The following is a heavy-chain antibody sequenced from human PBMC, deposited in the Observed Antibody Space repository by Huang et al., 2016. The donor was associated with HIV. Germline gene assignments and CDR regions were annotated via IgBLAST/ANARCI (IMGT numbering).Heavy chain of an antibody. CDR2: IRQDGSEK. D-gene: IGHD2-8*01. J-gene: IGHJ6*02. CDR1: TVTFSAYW. CDR3: ATKADAMDV. V-gene: IGHV3-7*01. Sequence: LVESGGGLVRPGGFLRLSCAGFTVTFSAYWMTWVRQSPGQGLEWVASIRQDGSEKHYVDSVEGRFNISRDNGKKLLFLEMRSLGVDDTAVYFCATKADAMDVWGQGTTVIVSS.